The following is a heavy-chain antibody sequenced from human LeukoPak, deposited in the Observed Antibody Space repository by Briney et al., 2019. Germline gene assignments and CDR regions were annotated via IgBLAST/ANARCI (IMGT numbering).Heavy chain of an antibody. CDR2: IYTSGST. CDR1: GGSISSGSYY. Sequence: SQTLSLTCTVSGGSISSGSYYWSWIRQPAGKGLEWIGRIYTSGSTNYNPSLKSRVTISVDTSKNQFSLKLSSVTAADTAVYYCARGTEALGIEGVDYWGQGTLVTVSS. J-gene: IGHJ4*02. D-gene: IGHD7-27*01. CDR3: ARGTEALGIEGVDY. V-gene: IGHV4-61*02.